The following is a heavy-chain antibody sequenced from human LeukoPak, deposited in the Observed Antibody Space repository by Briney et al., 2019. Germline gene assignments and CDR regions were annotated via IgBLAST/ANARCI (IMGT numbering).Heavy chain of an antibody. Sequence: SETLSLTCAVYGGSFSGYYWSWIRQPPGKGLEWIGEINHSGSTNYNPSLKSRVTISVDTSKNQFSLKLSSVTAADTAVYYCARGPRRGSSGWYGGWYYFDYWGQGTLATVSS. CDR2: INHSGST. D-gene: IGHD6-19*01. J-gene: IGHJ4*02. CDR1: GGSFSGYY. V-gene: IGHV4-34*01. CDR3: ARGPRRGSSGWYGGWYYFDY.